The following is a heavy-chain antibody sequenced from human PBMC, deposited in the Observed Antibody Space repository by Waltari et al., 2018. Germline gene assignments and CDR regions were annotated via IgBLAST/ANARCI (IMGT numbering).Heavy chain of an antibody. J-gene: IGHJ5*02. CDR3: ATQKGARALDP. CDR2: IIPLFAAV. D-gene: IGHD2-15*01. V-gene: IGHV1-69*01. CDR1: GGTFSNYA. Sequence: QVQVVQSGAEVKKPGSSVKVSCKVSGGTFSNYAFSWVRQAPGQGLEWMGAIIPLFAAVNYAQKFQGRVTITADESTSTSYMELRSLRSEDTALYYCATQKGARALDPWGQGTLVTVSS.